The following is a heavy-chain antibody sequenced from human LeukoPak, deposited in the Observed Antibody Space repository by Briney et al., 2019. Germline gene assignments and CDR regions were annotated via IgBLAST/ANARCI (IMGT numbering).Heavy chain of an antibody. CDR1: GFTFSSYG. CDR2: IWYDGSNK. Sequence: GGSLRLSCAASGFTFSSYGMHWVRQAPGKGLEWVAVIWYDGSNKYYADSVKGRFTISRDNSKNTLYLQMNSLRAEDTAVYYCAREEQGGQYYYYYYGMDVWGQGTTVTVSS. D-gene: IGHD1/OR15-1a*01. J-gene: IGHJ6*02. CDR3: AREEQGGQYYYYYYGMDV. V-gene: IGHV3-33*01.